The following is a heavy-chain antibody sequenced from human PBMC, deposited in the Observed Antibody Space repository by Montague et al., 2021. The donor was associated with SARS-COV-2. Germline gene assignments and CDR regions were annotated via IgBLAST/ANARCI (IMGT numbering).Heavy chain of an antibody. Sequence: SETLSLTYTVSGGSINHYWSWIRQPPGKGLEWIGYIYYDGSSNYNPSLRSRVTISMQTSRNQVSLRLSSVTAADTALYYCARSQWHNWYFDLWGRGTLVTVSS. CDR1: GGSINHY. CDR3: ARSQWHNWYFDL. CDR2: IYYDGSS. V-gene: IGHV4-59*11. J-gene: IGHJ2*01. D-gene: IGHD2-8*01.